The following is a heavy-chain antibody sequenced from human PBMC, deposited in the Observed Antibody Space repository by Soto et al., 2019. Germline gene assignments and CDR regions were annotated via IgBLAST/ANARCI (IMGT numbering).Heavy chain of an antibody. J-gene: IGHJ6*02. CDR1: GFNFDDYA. CDR2: IQWNSGNI. D-gene: IGHD4-17*01. CDR3: AKGLPVFYYGVDV. Sequence: PVGSLRLSCVASGFNFDDYAMHWVRQAPGKGLEWVSGIQWNSGNIAYADSVGGRFTISRDNAQNSLYLQLNSLRPEDTALYYCAKGLPVFYYGVDVWGRGTTVTVSS. V-gene: IGHV3-9*01.